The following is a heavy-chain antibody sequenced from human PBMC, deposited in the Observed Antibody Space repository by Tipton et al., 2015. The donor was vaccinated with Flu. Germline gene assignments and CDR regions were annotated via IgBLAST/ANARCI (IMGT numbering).Heavy chain of an antibody. CDR3: ARAGGNTSRRYFDP. Sequence: TLSLTCTVSGDSISSGSYYWSWIRQPAGKGLEWIGRIYTSGSDYYNPSLSGRITVSLDTSKNQFSLRLTSVTAADTGVYYCARAGGNTSRRYFDPWGQGILVTVPS. CDR2: IYTSGSD. V-gene: IGHV4-61*02. J-gene: IGHJ5*02. CDR1: GDSISSGSYY. D-gene: IGHD2-2*01.